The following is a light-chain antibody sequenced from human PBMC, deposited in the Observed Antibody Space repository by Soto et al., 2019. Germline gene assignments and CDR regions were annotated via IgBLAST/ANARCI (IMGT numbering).Light chain of an antibody. CDR3: QQYNKWPPIT. CDR1: QSVSSD. Sequence: EIVMTQSPATLSVSPGERATLSCRASQSVSSDLAWYQQEPGQAPRLLIYGASARATGIPGRFSGSGSGTEFTLTISSLQSEDSAVYYCQQYNKWPPITFGQGTRLDI. V-gene: IGKV3-15*01. J-gene: IGKJ5*01. CDR2: GAS.